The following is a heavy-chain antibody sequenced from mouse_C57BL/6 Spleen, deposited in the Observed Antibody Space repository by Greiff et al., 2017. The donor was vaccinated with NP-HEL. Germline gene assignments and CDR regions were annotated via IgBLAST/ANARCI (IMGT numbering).Heavy chain of an antibody. CDR2: FHPASGSI. V-gene: IGHV1-62-2*01. D-gene: IGHD1-1*01. Sequence: VQLQQSGAELVKPGASVKLSCKASGYTFTEYTIHWVQSRSNKGLEWIGWFHPASGSISSLEKFKDKATFTPDKSSSTVYMELSRLTSEDSAVYFCARHGYGSSYPYSFDSWGQGTTLTVSS. J-gene: IGHJ2*01. CDR1: GYTFTEYT. CDR3: ARHGYGSSYPYSFDS.